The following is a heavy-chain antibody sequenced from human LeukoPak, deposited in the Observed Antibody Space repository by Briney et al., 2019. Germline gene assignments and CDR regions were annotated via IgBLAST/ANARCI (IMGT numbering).Heavy chain of an antibody. CDR2: ISHSGIT. V-gene: IGHV4-34*01. J-gene: IGHJ5*02. Sequence: SETLSLTCAVYGGSFSGHHWSWVRQPPGKRLEWIGEISHSGITNYSPSFKSRVTMSVDTSKNQFSLKLSSVTAADTGLYYCARSTLFDPWGQGTLVTVSS. CDR3: ARSTLFDP. CDR1: GGSFSGHH.